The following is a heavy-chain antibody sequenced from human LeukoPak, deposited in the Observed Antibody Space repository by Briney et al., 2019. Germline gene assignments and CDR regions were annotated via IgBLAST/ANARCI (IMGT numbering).Heavy chain of an antibody. D-gene: IGHD1-26*01. CDR3: ARERGRGRDSPWFDY. CDR2: IYSDGST. V-gene: IGHV3-53*01. CDR1: GFIFSGDF. J-gene: IGHJ4*02. Sequence: GGSLGLSCAASGFIFSGDFMSWVRQAPGKGLEWVSVIYSDGSTYYADSVKGRFTISRDNSKNTLDLQMTGLRAEDTAVYYCARERGRGRDSPWFDYWGQGTLVTVSS.